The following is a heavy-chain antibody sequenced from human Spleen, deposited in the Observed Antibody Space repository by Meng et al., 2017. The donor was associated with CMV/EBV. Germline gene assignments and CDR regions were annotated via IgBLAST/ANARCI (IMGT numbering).Heavy chain of an antibody. J-gene: IGHJ4*02. CDR2: IYYTGNT. CDR1: GGSVSGSYS. V-gene: IGHV4-61*03. Sequence: GSLRLSCTVSGGSVSGSYSWNWIRQPPGKGLEWIGYIYYTGNTDSNPSLKSRVTMSLDTSKNRFSLKLSSVTAADTAVYYCARGVVVLDYYFDYWGQGTLVTVSS. D-gene: IGHD3/OR15-3a*01. CDR3: ARGVVVLDYYFDY.